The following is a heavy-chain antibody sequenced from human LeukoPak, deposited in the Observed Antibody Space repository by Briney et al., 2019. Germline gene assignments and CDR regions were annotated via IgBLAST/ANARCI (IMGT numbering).Heavy chain of an antibody. CDR2: SYTSGST. J-gene: IGHJ5*02. CDR1: GGSIITGGYY. CDR3: ARDIGSYDSSGYYYNWFDP. Sequence: SETLSLTCIVSGGSIITGGYYWSWIRQPAGKGLEWIGRSYTSGSTKYNPSLKSRVTISIDTSKNQFSLNLISLSAADTAVYYCARDIGSYDSSGYYYNWFDPWGQGTLVTVSS. D-gene: IGHD3-22*01. V-gene: IGHV4-61*02.